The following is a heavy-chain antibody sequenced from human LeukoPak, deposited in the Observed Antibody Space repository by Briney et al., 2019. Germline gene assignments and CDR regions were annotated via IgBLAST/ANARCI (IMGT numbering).Heavy chain of an antibody. CDR3: VKRDDYGDFVMGN. Sequence: GSLRLSCAASGFTFSSYAMSWVRQAPGKGLEWVSAISGSGGSTYYADSVKGRCTISRDNSKYTLLLQMVSLRGEDTAVYYCVKRDDYGDFVMGNWGQGTLVTVSS. CDR1: GFTFSSYA. J-gene: IGHJ4*02. D-gene: IGHD4-17*01. V-gene: IGHV3-23*01. CDR2: ISGSGGST.